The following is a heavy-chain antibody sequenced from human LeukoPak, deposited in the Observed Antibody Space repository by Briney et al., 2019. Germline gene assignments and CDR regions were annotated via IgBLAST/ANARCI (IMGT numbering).Heavy chain of an antibody. Sequence: GGSLKLSCAVSGFSVSGYWMTWVRQAPGKGLEWVANIKQDGSEKNYVDSVKGRFTISRDNAENSLFLQMNSLRVEDTAVYYCAREWQGGIAAAGTRIEGDYWGQGTLVAVSS. CDR3: AREWQGGIAAAGTRIEGDY. D-gene: IGHD6-13*01. J-gene: IGHJ4*02. CDR2: IKQDGSEK. V-gene: IGHV3-7*01. CDR1: GFSVSGYW.